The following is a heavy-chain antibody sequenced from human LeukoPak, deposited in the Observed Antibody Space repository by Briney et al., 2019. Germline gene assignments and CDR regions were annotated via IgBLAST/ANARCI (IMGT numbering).Heavy chain of an antibody. CDR3: ARCSYSSGCYWYFDL. J-gene: IGHJ2*01. D-gene: IGHD6-19*01. CDR1: GGSISSYY. CDR2: IYTSGST. Sequence: PSETPSLTCTVSGGSISSYYWSWIRQPAGKGLEWIGRIYTSGSTNYNPSLKSRVTMSVDTSKNQFSLKLSSVTAADTAVYYCARCSYSSGCYWYFDLWGRGTLVTVSS. V-gene: IGHV4-4*07.